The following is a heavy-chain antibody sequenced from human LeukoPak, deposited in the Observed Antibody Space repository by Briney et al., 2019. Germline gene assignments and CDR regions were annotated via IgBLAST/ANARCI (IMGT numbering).Heavy chain of an antibody. CDR2: IVVGSGSI. CDR3: ARGTYDYVWGSYRDYYFDY. J-gene: IGHJ4*02. D-gene: IGHD3-16*02. V-gene: IGHV1-58*02. Sequence: GASVKVSCKGSGSIFSKSAIQWVRQARGQRLEWIGWIVVGSGSINYAQKLQERITITRDMSTSTAYMELRSLRSDDTAVYYCARGTYDYVWGSYRDYYFDYWGQGTLVTVSS. CDR1: GSIFSKSA.